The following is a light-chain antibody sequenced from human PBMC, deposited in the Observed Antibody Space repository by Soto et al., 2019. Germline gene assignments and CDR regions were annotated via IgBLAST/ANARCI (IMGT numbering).Light chain of an antibody. V-gene: IGKV3-20*01. J-gene: IGKJ4*01. CDR1: QSVSSSY. Sequence: EIVLTQSPGTLSLSPGERATLSCRASQSVSSSYLAWYQQKPGQAPRLLIYGASSRATGIPDRFSGSGSGTDFTLTISILEPEDFAVYYCQQYGSSPRITFGGGTKVDIK. CDR3: QQYGSSPRIT. CDR2: GAS.